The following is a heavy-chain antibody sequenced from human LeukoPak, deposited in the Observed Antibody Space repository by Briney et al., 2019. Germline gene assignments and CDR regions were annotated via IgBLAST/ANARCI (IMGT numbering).Heavy chain of an antibody. CDR2: INPNNGGT. D-gene: IGHD2-2*01. CDR1: GYTFTSYG. J-gene: IGHJ4*02. V-gene: IGHV1-2*02. CDR3: ARSLFVLVSSALGY. Sequence: ASVKVSCKASGYTFTSYGISWVRQAPGQGLKWMGWINPNNGGTNYAQEFQGRVTMTRDTSISTAYMELSSLRSNDTAVYYCARSLFVLVSSALGYWGQGTLVTVSS.